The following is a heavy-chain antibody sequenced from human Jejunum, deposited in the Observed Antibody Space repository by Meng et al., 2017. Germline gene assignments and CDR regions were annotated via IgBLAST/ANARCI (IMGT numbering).Heavy chain of an antibody. CDR1: GFTFKNYG. Sequence: GGSLRLSCAASGFTFKNYGRHWVRHAPGKGLEWVAIIRYDGTSEDYADTVKGRFTIARDNSKHTLYLQLDSVRAEDTAVYYCARDILNGGNKYFAYWGQGKLVTVSS. J-gene: IGHJ4*02. V-gene: IGHV3-33*08. D-gene: IGHD4-23*01. CDR3: ARDILNGGNKYFAY. CDR2: IRYDGTSE.